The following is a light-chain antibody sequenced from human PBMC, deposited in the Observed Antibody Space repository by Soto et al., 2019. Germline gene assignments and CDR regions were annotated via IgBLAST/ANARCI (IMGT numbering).Light chain of an antibody. CDR2: DAS. Sequence: DIQMTQSPYTLSPSVGDRVSITCRASQSISGWLAWYQQKPGKAPKLLIYDASSLESGVPSRFSGSGSGTEFSLTISRLQPDDFATYYCLQHNSYPWTFGQGTKVEIK. CDR1: QSISGW. V-gene: IGKV1-5*01. CDR3: LQHNSYPWT. J-gene: IGKJ1*01.